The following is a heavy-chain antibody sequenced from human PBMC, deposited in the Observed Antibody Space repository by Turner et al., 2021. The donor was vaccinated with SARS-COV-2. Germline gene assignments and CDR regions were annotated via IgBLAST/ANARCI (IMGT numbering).Heavy chain of an antibody. CDR3: ARVASYYFDGRLWVGPLDT. Sequence: QLFESGGGLEESGTSLRLSCVASGFSFGDSLMAWVRQAPGKGLEFVSAIAAGADYTFYSDYVRGRFAVSRDNLKNTLYLEMNSLRVGDSALYYCARVASYYFDGRLWVGPLDTWGQGTLVSVS. J-gene: IGHJ5*01. D-gene: IGHD3-9*01. CDR2: IAAGADYT. CDR1: GFSFGDSL. V-gene: IGHV3-23*01.